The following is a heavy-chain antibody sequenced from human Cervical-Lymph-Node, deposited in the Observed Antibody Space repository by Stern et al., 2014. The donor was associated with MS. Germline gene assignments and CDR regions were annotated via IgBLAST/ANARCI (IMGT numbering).Heavy chain of an antibody. CDR1: GFIFSDYY. CDR3: ARAGGSEDHF. J-gene: IGHJ4*02. CDR2: ISSRDGTI. D-gene: IGHD3-10*01. V-gene: IGHV3-11*01. Sequence: MQLVESGGGLVKPGESLRLSCAASGFIFSDYYMNWIRQAPGKGLEWLSYISSRDGTIYYADSVKGRFTISRDNAKKSLYLHMNSLRAEDTAVYYCARAGGSEDHFWGQGTLVTVSS.